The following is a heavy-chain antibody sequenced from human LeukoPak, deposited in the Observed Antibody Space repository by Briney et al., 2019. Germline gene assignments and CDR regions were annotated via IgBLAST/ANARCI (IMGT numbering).Heavy chain of an antibody. CDR2: ISYDGSNK. V-gene: IGHV3-30-3*01. Sequence: GGSLRLSCAASGFTFSSYAMHWVRQAPGKGLEWVAVISYDGSNKYYADSVKGRFTISRDNSKNTLYLQMNNLRAEDTAVYYCARDYCSSTSCYTNPFDYWGQGTLVTVSS. CDR1: GFTFSSYA. CDR3: ARDYCSSTSCYTNPFDY. J-gene: IGHJ4*02. D-gene: IGHD2-2*02.